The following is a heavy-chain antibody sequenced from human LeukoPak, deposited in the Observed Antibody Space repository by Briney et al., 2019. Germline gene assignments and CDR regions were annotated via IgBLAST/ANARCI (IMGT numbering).Heavy chain of an antibody. CDR3: AREVVRYSRGWPDY. CDR1: GYPFTNYY. D-gene: IGHD6-19*01. Sequence: ASVKVSCKASGYPFTNYYMHWVRQAPGQGLEWMGLINPTGSSTNYAQKFRGRVTMTRDTSTTTVYMELSSLRSEDTAVYYCAREVVRYSRGWPDYWGPGTLVTVSS. CDR2: INPTGSST. V-gene: IGHV1-46*01. J-gene: IGHJ4*02.